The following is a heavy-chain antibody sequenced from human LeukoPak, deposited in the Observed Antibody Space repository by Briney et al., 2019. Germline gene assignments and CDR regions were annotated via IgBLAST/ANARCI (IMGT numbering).Heavy chain of an antibody. V-gene: IGHV3-11*01. CDR1: GFTFSDYY. CDR3: ARVGIALTSPFDY. Sequence: GGSLRLSCLASGFTFSDYYMSWVRQAPGKGLEWISYMSSRGYPTYYAESVKGRFTISRDNAKNALYLQMHNLRTDDTAVYFCARVGIALTSPFDYWGLGTLVAVSS. D-gene: IGHD1-1*01. J-gene: IGHJ4*02. CDR2: MSSRGYPT.